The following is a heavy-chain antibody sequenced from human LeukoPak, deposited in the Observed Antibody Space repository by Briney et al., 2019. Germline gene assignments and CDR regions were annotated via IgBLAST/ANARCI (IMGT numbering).Heavy chain of an antibody. CDR1: GGSISSSSYY. J-gene: IGHJ6*03. Sequence: SETLSLTCNVSGGSISSSSYYWGWIRQPPGKGLEWIGYIYYSGSTNYNPSLKSRVTISVDTSKNQFSLKLSSVTAADTAVYYCARETSQKGAHYMDVWGKGTTVTISS. D-gene: IGHD3-16*01. V-gene: IGHV4-61*01. CDR2: IYYSGST. CDR3: ARETSQKGAHYMDV.